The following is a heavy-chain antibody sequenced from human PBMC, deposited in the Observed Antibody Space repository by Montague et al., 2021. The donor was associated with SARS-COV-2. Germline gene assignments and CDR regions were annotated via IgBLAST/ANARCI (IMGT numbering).Heavy chain of an antibody. D-gene: IGHD3-10*01. CDR3: AHRAGKWFGESRKYYFDY. Sequence: VKPTQTLTLTCTFSGFSLSTSGVGVGWFRKPPGKALEWLALIYWGDDRHYSPSLKSRLTITKDTSNNQVVLTMTNMDPVDTATYYCAHRAGKWFGESRKYYFDYWGQGTLVTVSS. CDR1: GFSLSTSGVG. CDR2: IYWGDDR. J-gene: IGHJ4*02. V-gene: IGHV2-5*02.